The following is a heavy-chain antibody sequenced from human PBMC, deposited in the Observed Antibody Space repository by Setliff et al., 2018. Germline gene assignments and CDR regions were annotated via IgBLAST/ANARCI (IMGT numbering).Heavy chain of an antibody. CDR1: GFTFSSYS. CDR2: ISSSSSYI. V-gene: IGHV3-21*01. CDR3: AKVIGGYPPKPSDY. Sequence: PGGSLRLSCAASGFTFSSYSMKWVRQAPGKGLEWVSSISSSSSYIYSADSEKGRFTISRDNAKNSLYLQMNSLRAENTAVYYCAKVIGGYPPKPSDYWGQGTLVTVSS. J-gene: IGHJ4*02. D-gene: IGHD3-16*02.